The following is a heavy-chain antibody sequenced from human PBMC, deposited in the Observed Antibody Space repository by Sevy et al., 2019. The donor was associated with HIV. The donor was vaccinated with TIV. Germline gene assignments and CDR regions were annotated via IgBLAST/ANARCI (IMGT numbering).Heavy chain of an antibody. CDR2: ISGTGDHT. J-gene: IGHJ4*02. CDR3: AKKMGGGSGMAFLVDY. Sequence: GESLKISCAASGFTFSSFAMGWVRQDPGKGLDWISVISGTGDHTYYADSVKGRFTISRDNSKNTLFLQMNSLRAEDTAIFYCAKKMGGGSGMAFLVDYWGQGTLVTVSS. CDR1: GFTFSSFA. V-gene: IGHV3-23*01. D-gene: IGHD2-8*01.